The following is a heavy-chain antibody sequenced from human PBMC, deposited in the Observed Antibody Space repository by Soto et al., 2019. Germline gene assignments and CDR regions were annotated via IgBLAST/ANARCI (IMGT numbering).Heavy chain of an antibody. D-gene: IGHD5-12*01. CDR2: ISYDGSNK. V-gene: IGHV3-30-3*01. J-gene: IGHJ4*02. Sequence: GGSLRLSCAASGFTFSSYAMHWVRQAPGKGLEWVAVISYDGSNKYYADSVKGRFTISRDNSKNTLYLQMNSLRAEDTAVYFCARSRLNGYYFDYWGQGIVVTVS. CDR3: ARSRLNGYYFDY. CDR1: GFTFSSYA.